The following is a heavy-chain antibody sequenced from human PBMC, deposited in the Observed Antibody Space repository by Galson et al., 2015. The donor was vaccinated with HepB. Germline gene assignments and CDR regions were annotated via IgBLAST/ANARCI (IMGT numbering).Heavy chain of an antibody. D-gene: IGHD3-10*01. CDR1: GDSISNDRW. J-gene: IGHJ4*02. CDR3: ARAKEGRGYFDY. V-gene: IGHV4-4*02. Sequence: ETLSLTCAVSGDSISNDRWWSWVRQPPGEGLEWIGEAYHSGGTNYRPSLKSRVTISVDKSKNQFSLKLTSVTAADTAVYYCARAKEGRGYFDYWGQRTLVTVSS. CDR2: AYHSGGT.